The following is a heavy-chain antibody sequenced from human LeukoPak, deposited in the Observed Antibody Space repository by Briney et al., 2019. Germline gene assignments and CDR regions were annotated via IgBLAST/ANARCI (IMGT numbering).Heavy chain of an antibody. D-gene: IGHD3-22*01. V-gene: IGHV1-8*01. CDR3: ARGRPYSSGYYRIYYYYGMDV. J-gene: IGHJ6*02. CDR2: MNPNSGNT. CDR1: GYTFTSYD. Sequence: ASVKVSCKASGYTFTSYDINWVRQAAGQGLEWMGWMNPNSGNTGYAQKFQGRLTMTRNTSLSTAYMELSSLRSDDTAVYYCARGRPYSSGYYRIYYYYGMDVWGQGTTVTVSS.